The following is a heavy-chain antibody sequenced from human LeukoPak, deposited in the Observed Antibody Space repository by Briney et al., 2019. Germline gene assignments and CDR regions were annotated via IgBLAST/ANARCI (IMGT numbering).Heavy chain of an antibody. CDR3: ARVVVVAATGVRWFDP. J-gene: IGHJ5*02. CDR1: GFTFSSYW. V-gene: IGHV3-7*01. CDR2: IKQDGSEK. Sequence: GGSLRLSCAASGFTFSSYWMSWVRQAPGKGLEWVANIKQDGSEKYYVDSEKGRFTISRDNAKNSLYLQMNSLRAEDTAVYYCARVVVVAATGVRWFDPWGQGTLVTVSS. D-gene: IGHD2-15*01.